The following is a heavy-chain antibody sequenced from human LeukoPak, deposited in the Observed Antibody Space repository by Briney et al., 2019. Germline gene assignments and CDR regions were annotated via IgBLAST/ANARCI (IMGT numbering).Heavy chain of an antibody. J-gene: IGHJ4*02. CDR1: GGSISSSSYY. Sequence: SETLSLTCTVSGGSISSSSYYWGWIRQPPGKGLEWIGSIYYSGSTYYNPSLKSRVTISVDTSKNQFSLKLSSVTAADTAVYYCARGTYYYESSGYYYFDYWGQGTLVTVSS. CDR3: ARGTYYYESSGYYYFDY. V-gene: IGHV4-39*01. CDR2: IYYSGST. D-gene: IGHD3-22*01.